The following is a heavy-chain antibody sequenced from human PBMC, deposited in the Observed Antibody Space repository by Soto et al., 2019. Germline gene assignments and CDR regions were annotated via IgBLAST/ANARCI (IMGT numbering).Heavy chain of an antibody. CDR2: IYYSGST. CDR3: ATCSTSSLQHYYYYYGMDV. J-gene: IGHJ6*02. V-gene: IGHV4-31*03. Sequence: QVQLQESGPGLVKPSQTLSLTCTVSGGSISSGGYYWSWIRQQPGKGLEWIGDIYYSGSTYYNPYLKMRVTIKVDTSKNQYSLKLSSVTAADKAVYYCATCSTSSLQHYYYYYGMDVLSQGTTVTVS. CDR1: GGSISSGGYY. D-gene: IGHD2-2*01.